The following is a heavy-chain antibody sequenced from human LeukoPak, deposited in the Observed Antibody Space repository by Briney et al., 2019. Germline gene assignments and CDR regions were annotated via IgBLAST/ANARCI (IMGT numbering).Heavy chain of an antibody. CDR3: ARARSKWYHDY. V-gene: IGHV4-59*01. CDR2: VSYSGST. CDR1: GGSISGYY. D-gene: IGHD2-2*01. Sequence: PSETLSLTCTVSGGSISGYYWSWIRQPPGKGLEWVGYVSYSGSTNYNPSLKSRVTILVDTSREQFSLKLSSVTAADTAVYYCARARSKWYHDYWGQGTLVTVSS. J-gene: IGHJ4*02.